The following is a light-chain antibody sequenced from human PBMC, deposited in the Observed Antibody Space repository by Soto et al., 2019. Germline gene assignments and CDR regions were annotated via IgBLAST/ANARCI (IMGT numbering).Light chain of an antibody. Sequence: IHLTQSPSSLSASLGDRVTITSRASQGISSYLAWYQQKPGKAPKLLIYAASTLQSGVPSRFSGSGSGTDFTLTISYLQSEDFGTYYCQQFYNYPRTFGQGTKVDIK. CDR3: QQFYNYPRT. CDR1: QGISSY. CDR2: AAS. V-gene: IGKV1-9*01. J-gene: IGKJ1*01.